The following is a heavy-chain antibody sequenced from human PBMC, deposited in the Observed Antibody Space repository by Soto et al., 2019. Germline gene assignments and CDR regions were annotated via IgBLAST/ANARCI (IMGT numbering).Heavy chain of an antibody. CDR1: GYTFTSYG. Sequence: ASVKVSCKASGYTFTSYGISWVRQAPGQGLEWMGWISAYNGNTNYAQKLQGRVTMTTDTSTSTAYMGLRSLRSDDTAVYYCARDYDFWSGSVKPYGMDVWGQGTTVPVSS. D-gene: IGHD3-3*01. J-gene: IGHJ6*02. V-gene: IGHV1-18*01. CDR2: ISAYNGNT. CDR3: ARDYDFWSGSVKPYGMDV.